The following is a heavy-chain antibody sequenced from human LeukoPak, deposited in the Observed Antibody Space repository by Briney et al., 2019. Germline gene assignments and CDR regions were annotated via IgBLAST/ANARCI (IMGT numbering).Heavy chain of an antibody. J-gene: IGHJ4*02. Sequence: GSLRLSCAASGFTFSSYWMSWVRQAPGKGLEWVANIKQDGSEKYYVDSVKGRFTISRDNAKNSLYLQMNSLRAEDTAVYYCARVLGPLVRGVTDYWGQGTLVTVSS. CDR2: IKQDGSEK. V-gene: IGHV3-7*01. CDR3: ARVLGPLVRGVTDY. D-gene: IGHD3-10*01. CDR1: GFTFSSYW.